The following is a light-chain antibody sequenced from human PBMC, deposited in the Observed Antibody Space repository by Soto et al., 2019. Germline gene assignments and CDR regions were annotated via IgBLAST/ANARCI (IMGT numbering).Light chain of an antibody. CDR3: QQYNKWAT. Sequence: EVVITQSPATLSVSPGERATLSCRASQSVSANLAWYQQKPGQAPRLLIYGASSRATGIPARFSGSGSGTDFTLTISSLQSEDFAVYYCQQYNKWATFGPGTRLEIK. CDR1: QSVSAN. J-gene: IGKJ5*01. V-gene: IGKV3-15*01. CDR2: GAS.